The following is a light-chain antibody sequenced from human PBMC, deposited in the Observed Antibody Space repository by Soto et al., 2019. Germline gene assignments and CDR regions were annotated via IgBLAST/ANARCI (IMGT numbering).Light chain of an antibody. J-gene: IGKJ5*01. CDR1: ENVRTK. Sequence: DIVVTQYPPFRSVSPGRPASLPCKASENVRTKVGWYQQKAGQAPRLIIYGASTRATGVPDRFSGSGSGTQLTLTISRLQSEDSEVYFCQQNNRWPHITFGQGTRLEIK. V-gene: IGKV3-15*01. CDR3: QQNNRWPHIT. CDR2: GAS.